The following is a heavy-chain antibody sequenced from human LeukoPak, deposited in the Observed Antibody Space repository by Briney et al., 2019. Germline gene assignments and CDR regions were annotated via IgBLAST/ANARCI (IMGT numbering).Heavy chain of an antibody. Sequence: GGSLRLSCAAPGFTVSSNYMSWVRQAPGKGLEWVSVIYSGGSTYYADSVKGRFTISRDNSKNTLYLQMNSLRAEDTAVYYCARGPWAAAHNWFDPWGQGTLVTVSS. CDR1: GFTVSSNY. V-gene: IGHV3-53*01. CDR3: ARGPWAAAHNWFDP. J-gene: IGHJ5*02. CDR2: IYSGGST. D-gene: IGHD6-13*01.